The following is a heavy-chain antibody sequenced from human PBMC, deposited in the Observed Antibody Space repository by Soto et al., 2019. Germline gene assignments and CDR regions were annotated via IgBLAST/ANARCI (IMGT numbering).Heavy chain of an antibody. Sequence: QVQLVQSGAEVKKPGASVKVSCKASGYTFTGYYMHWVRQAPGQGLEWMGWINPNSGGTNYAQKFQGWVTMTRDTSISTAYMELSRLRSDDTAVYYCAREGCSSTSCYAGWCDPWGQGTLVTVSS. CDR2: INPNSGGT. V-gene: IGHV1-2*04. CDR1: GYTFTGYY. J-gene: IGHJ5*02. D-gene: IGHD2-2*01. CDR3: AREGCSSTSCYAGWCDP.